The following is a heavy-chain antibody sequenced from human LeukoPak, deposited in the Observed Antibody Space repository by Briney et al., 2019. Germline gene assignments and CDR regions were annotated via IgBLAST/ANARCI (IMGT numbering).Heavy chain of an antibody. CDR3: ARVGPWISSSYFDY. CDR1: GFTFRNHG. V-gene: IGHV3-23*01. Sequence: QTGGSLRLSCAASGFTFRNHGMNWVRQAPGKGLEWVSGISPSGGGTYCADSVKGRFTISRDNSKNTLYLQMNSLRAEDTAVYYCARVGPWISSSYFDYWGQGTLVTVSS. J-gene: IGHJ4*02. CDR2: ISPSGGGT. D-gene: IGHD6-6*01.